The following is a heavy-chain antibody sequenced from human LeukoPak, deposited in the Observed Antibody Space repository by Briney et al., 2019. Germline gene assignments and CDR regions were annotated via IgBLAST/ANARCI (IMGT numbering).Heavy chain of an antibody. CDR1: GFTFSSYT. CDR3: AKGGPTIFGTPDP. CDR2: IQYDGTSK. V-gene: IGHV3-30*02. D-gene: IGHD3-3*01. Sequence: GGSLRLSCAASGFTFSSYTMHWVRQAPGKGLEWVAFIQYDGTSKYYADSVKGRFTIYRDNSENTLYLQMNSLRDEDTTVYYCAKGGPTIFGTPDPWGQGTLVTVSS. J-gene: IGHJ5*02.